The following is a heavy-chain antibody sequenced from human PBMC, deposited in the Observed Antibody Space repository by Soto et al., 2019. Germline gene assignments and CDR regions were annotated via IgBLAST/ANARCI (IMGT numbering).Heavy chain of an antibody. CDR1: GYTFSSYV. V-gene: IGHV1-18*01. J-gene: IGHJ5*02. CDR3: ARCGRRLGWFDT. CDR2: ISPFNYNT. Sequence: QVQLMQSRPEVKTPGASVKLSCKASGYTFSSYVITWVRHAPGQGLEWMGWISPFNYNTNYAQKFQGRVTMTTDTSTNTAYMELRSLRSDDTAVYYRARCGRRLGWFDTWGQGTLVTVSS. D-gene: IGHD6-25*01.